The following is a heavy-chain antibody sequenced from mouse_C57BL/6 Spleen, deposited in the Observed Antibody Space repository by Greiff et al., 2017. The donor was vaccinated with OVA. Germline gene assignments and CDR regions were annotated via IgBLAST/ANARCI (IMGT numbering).Heavy chain of an antibody. CDR1: GYAFSSSW. CDR3: AKGLGDPFAY. D-gene: IGHD2-13*01. CDR2: LYPGDGDT. V-gene: IGHV1-82*01. Sequence: QVQLQQSGPELVKPGASVKISCKASGYAFSSSWMNWVKQRPGKGLEWIGRLYPGDGDTNYNGKFKGKATLTADKSSSTAYMQLSSLTSEDSAVYFCAKGLGDPFAYWGQGTLVTVSA. J-gene: IGHJ3*01.